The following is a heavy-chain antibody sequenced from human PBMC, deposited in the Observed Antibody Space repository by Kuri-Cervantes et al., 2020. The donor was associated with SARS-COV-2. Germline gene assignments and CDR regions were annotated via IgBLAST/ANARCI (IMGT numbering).Heavy chain of an antibody. Sequence: SETLSLTCTVSSGSISSTSYYWGWVRQPPGKGLEWIGSIYYSGSTYYNPSLKSRVTISVDTSKNQFSLKLSSVTAAGTAVYYCARHVVSGWSGYFDYWGQGTLVTVSS. D-gene: IGHD3-3*01. V-gene: IGHV4-39*01. CDR3: ARHVVSGWSGYFDY. J-gene: IGHJ4*02. CDR2: IYYSGST. CDR1: SGSISSTSYY.